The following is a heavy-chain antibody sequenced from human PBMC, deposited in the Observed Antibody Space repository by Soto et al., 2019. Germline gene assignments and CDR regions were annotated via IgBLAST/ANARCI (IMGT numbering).Heavy chain of an antibody. CDR2: ISAHTGSS. V-gene: IGHV1-18*01. D-gene: IGHD3-22*01. CDR3: ARAFFYQGSDSRGYSFDAFEF. Sequence: QVQLVQSGAEVKKPGASVKVSCKASGYTFTSSGMSWVRQAPGQGLEWMGWISAHTGSSEYAQRFQGRVTMTTDRSPSTAYMELMSLRSDDTAVYYCARAFFYQGSDSRGYSFDAFEFWGPGTLVTVSS. J-gene: IGHJ3*01. CDR1: GYTFTSSG.